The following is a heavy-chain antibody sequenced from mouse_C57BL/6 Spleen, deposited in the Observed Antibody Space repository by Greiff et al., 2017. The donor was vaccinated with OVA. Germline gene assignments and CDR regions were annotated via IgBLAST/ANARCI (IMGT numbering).Heavy chain of an antibody. V-gene: IGHV1-80*01. CDR2: IYPGDGDT. J-gene: IGHJ4*01. CDR1: GYAFSSYW. D-gene: IGHD3-3*01. Sequence: QVQLQQSGAELVKPGASVKISCKASGYAFSSYWMNWVKQRPGKGLEWIGQIYPGDGDTNYNGKFKGKATLTADKSSSTAYMQLSSLTSEDSAVYFCARARGNPYAMDYWGQGTSVTVSS. CDR3: ARARGNPYAMDY.